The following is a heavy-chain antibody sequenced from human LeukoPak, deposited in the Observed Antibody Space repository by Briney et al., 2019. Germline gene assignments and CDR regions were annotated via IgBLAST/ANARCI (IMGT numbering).Heavy chain of an antibody. V-gene: IGHV3-64D*06. CDR1: GFTFSSYA. J-gene: IGHJ4*02. D-gene: IGHD1-26*01. CDR2: ISSNGGST. Sequence: PGGSLRLSCSASGFTFSSYAMHWVRQAPGKGLEHVSGISSNGGSTYHADSVRGRFTISRDNSKNTLYFQMSSLRAEDTAVYYCVRVSGVVGATYFDYWGQGTLVTVSS. CDR3: VRVSGVVGATYFDY.